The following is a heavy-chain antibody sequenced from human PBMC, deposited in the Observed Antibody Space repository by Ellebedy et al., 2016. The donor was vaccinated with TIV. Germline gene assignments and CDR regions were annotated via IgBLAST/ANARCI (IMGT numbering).Heavy chain of an antibody. J-gene: IGHJ4*02. V-gene: IGHV3-11*03. CDR3: ARSSRTGWEYFDY. Sequence: GESLKISXAASGFTFSDYYMSWIRQSPGKGLEWVSYITSSSGYRNSADSVKGRFTISRDNAKNSLYLQMNSLRAEDTAVYYCARSSRTGWEYFDYWGQGTLVTVSS. D-gene: IGHD6-19*01. CDR1: GFTFSDYY. CDR2: ITSSSGYR.